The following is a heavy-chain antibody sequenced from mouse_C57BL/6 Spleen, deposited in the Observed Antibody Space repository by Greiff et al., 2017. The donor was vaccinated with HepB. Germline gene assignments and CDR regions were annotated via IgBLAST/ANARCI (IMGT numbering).Heavy chain of an antibody. V-gene: IGHV1-42*01. CDR1: GYSFTGYY. CDR2: INPSTGGT. CDR3: ARSIYYDYDVAY. J-gene: IGHJ3*01. D-gene: IGHD2-4*01. Sequence: VQLQQSGPELVKPGASVKISCKASGYSFTGYYMNWVKQSPEKSLEWIGEINPSTGGTTYNQKFKAKATLTVDKSSSTAYMQLKSLTSEDSAVYYCARSIYYDYDVAYWGQGTLVTVSA.